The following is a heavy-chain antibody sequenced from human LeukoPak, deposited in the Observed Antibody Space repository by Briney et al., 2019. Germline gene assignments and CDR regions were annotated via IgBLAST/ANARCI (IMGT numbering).Heavy chain of an antibody. V-gene: IGHV5-51*01. CDR3: ARRSGSYSWFDP. J-gene: IGHJ5*02. D-gene: IGHD1-26*01. Sequence: PSFQGQVTISADKSISTAYLRWSSLKASDTAMYYCARRSGSYSWFDPWGQGTLVTVSS.